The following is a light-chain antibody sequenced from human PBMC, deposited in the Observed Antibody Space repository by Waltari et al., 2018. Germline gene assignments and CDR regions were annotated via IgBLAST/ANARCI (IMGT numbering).Light chain of an antibody. CDR2: KAS. CDR3: QQCTSNALRT. Sequence: DILMTQSPTTLSASVGARVTMPCRASQSIRTWLAWYQQNPWKAPKLLIYKASTLESGVPSRFSGSGSGTECTLTISSLQPDDFATYYCQQCTSNALRTFGGGTKVEIQ. CDR1: QSIRTW. V-gene: IGKV1-5*03. J-gene: IGKJ4*01.